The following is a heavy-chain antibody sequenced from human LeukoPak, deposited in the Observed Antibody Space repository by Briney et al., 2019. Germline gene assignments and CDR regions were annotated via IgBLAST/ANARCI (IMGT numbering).Heavy chain of an antibody. Sequence: SETLSLTCTVSGGSISSGGYYWSWIRQHPGKGLEWIRYIYYSGSTYYNPSLKSRVTISVDTSKNQFSLKLSSVTAADTAVYYCAREGGLGNCGGDCYSGIDYWGQGTLVTVSS. J-gene: IGHJ4*02. CDR3: AREGGLGNCGGDCYSGIDY. CDR2: IYYSGST. D-gene: IGHD2-21*02. V-gene: IGHV4-31*03. CDR1: GGSISSGGYY.